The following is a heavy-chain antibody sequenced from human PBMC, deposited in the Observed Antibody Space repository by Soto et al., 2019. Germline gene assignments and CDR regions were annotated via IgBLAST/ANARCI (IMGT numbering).Heavy chain of an antibody. CDR3: AKDLPDKWELHPDTIT. CDR1: GFTFSSYA. CDR2: ISGSGGST. Sequence: GGSLRLSCAASGFTFSSYAMSWVRQAPGKGLEWVSAISGSGGSTYYADSVKGRFTISRDNSKNTLYLQMNSLRAEDTAVYYCAKDLPDKWELHPDTITWGQGTLVTVSS. D-gene: IGHD1-26*01. J-gene: IGHJ5*02. V-gene: IGHV3-23*01.